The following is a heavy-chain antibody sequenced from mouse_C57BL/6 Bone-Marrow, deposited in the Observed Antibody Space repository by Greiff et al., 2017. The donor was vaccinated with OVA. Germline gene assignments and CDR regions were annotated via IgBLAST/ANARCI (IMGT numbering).Heavy chain of an antibody. D-gene: IGHD1-1*01. CDR2: IYWDDDK. CDR1: GFSLSTSGMG. V-gene: IGHV8-12*01. J-gene: IGHJ2*01. Sequence: QVQLKESGPGILQSSQTLSLTCSFSGFSLSTSGMGVSWIRQPSGKGLEWLAHIYWDDDKRYNPSLKSRLTISKDTSRNQVFLKITRVDTADTATYYCARRGYYGSSFYYFDYWGQGTTLTVSS. CDR3: ARRGYYGSSFYYFDY.